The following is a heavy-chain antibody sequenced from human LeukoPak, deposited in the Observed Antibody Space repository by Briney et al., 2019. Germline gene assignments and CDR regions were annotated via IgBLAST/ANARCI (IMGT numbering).Heavy chain of an antibody. CDR1: GFTFDDYA. J-gene: IGHJ4*02. CDR3: AKGITMSSYYFDY. CDR2: ISWNSGSI. Sequence: PGGSLRLSCAASGFTFDDYAMHWVRQAPGKGLEWVSGISWNSGSIGYADSVKGRFTISRDNAKNSLYLQMNSLRAEDMALYYCAKGITMSSYYFDYWGQGTLVTVSS. D-gene: IGHD3-22*01. V-gene: IGHV3-9*03.